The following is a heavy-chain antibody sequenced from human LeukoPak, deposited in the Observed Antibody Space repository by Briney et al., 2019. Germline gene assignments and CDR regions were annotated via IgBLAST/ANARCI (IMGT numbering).Heavy chain of an antibody. Sequence: SETLSLTCTVSGGSISSYFWSWIRQPPGKGLEWIGYVYYSGSTNYNPSLNSRVTTSVDTSRNQFSLKLNSVTAADTAVYYCAKSNGYGLVDIWGQGTMVTVSS. D-gene: IGHD3-10*01. CDR2: VYYSGST. V-gene: IGHV4-59*12. CDR3: AKSNGYGLVDI. J-gene: IGHJ3*02. CDR1: GGSISSYF.